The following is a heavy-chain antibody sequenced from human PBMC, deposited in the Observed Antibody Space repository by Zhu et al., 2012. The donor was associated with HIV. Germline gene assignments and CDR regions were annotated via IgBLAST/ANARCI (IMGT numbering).Heavy chain of an antibody. Sequence: QVQLQESGPGLVKPSETLSLTCAVSGSSIISTYYWGWIRQPPGKGLEWIGSIYHSETTYYNPPLKSRVTISIDTANNQFSLKLSSVTAADTAVYYCARHSWTATDYFDYWGQGTLVTVSS. J-gene: IGHJ4*02. D-gene: IGHD3-3*02. CDR2: IYHSETT. CDR3: ARHSWTATDYFDY. CDR1: GSSIISTYY. V-gene: IGHV4-38-2*01.